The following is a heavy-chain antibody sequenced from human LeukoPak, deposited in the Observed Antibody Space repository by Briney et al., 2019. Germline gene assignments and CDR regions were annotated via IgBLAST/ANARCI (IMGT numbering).Heavy chain of an antibody. D-gene: IGHD7-27*01. CDR2: ITTGDGNT. J-gene: IGHJ4*02. CDR3: AKDGGLWVSAHWGDS. Sequence: GGSLRLSCTASGFTFSSYTMTWVRQAPGKGLKWVSTITTGDGNTYYADSVKGRFTVSRDDSKNTLYLQVNSLRAEDTAVYYCAKDGGLWVSAHWGDSWGRGTLVTVSS. CDR1: GFTFSSYT. V-gene: IGHV3-23*01.